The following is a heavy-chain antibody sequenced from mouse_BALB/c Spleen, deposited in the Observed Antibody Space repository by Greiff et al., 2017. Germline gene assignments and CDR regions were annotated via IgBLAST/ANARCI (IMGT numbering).Heavy chain of an antibody. CDR1: GYAFSSYW. V-gene: IGHV1-80*01. CDR3: ARTITTKGYWYFDV. J-gene: IGHJ1*01. CDR2: IYPGDGDT. Sequence: QVQLQQPGAELVRPGSSVKISCKASGYAFSSYWMNWVKQRPGQGLEWIGQIYPGDGDTNYNGKFKGKATLTADKSSSTAYMQLSSLTSEDSAVYFCARTITTKGYWYFDVWGAGTTVTVSS. D-gene: IGHD2-4*01.